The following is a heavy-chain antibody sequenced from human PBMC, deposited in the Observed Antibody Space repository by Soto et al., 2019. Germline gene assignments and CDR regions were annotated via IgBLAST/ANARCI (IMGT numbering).Heavy chain of an antibody. Sequence: SVKVSCKASGGTFSSYAISWVRQAPGQGLEWMGGIIPIFGTANYAQKFQGRVTITAEESTSTAYMELSSLRSEDTAVYYCARDSWREKFTNYYYYYGMDVWGQGTTVTVSS. J-gene: IGHJ6*02. CDR1: GGTFSSYA. D-gene: IGHD3-3*01. CDR2: IIPIFGTA. V-gene: IGHV1-69*13. CDR3: ARDSWREKFTNYYYYYGMDV.